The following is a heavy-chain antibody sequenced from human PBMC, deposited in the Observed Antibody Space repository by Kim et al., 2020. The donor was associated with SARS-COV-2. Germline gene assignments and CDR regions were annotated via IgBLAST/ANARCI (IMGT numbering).Heavy chain of an antibody. CDR3: TTDGMADHDY. CDR2: IKSKTAGGTT. D-gene: IGHD6-19*01. CDR1: GFTFSNAW. J-gene: IGHJ4*02. Sequence: GGSLRLSCAASGFTFSNAWMSWVRQAPGKGLEWVGRIKSKTAGGTTDYAATVKGRFTISRDDSKNTLYLQMHSLKTEDTAVYYCTTDGMADHDYWCQGTL. V-gene: IGHV3-15*01.